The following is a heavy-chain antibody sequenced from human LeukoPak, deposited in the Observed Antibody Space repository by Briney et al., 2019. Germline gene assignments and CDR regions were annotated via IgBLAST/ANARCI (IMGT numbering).Heavy chain of an antibody. CDR3: ARNYGDYANYYYYYYMDV. D-gene: IGHD4-17*01. V-gene: IGHV3-7*01. CDR2: IKQDGSEK. Sequence: GGSLRLSCAASGFTFSSYWMSWVRQAPGKGLEWVASIKQDGSEKYYVDSVKGRFTISRDNAKNSLYLQMNSLRAEDTAVYYCARNYGDYANYYYYYYMDVWGKGTTVTISS. CDR1: GFTFSSYW. J-gene: IGHJ6*03.